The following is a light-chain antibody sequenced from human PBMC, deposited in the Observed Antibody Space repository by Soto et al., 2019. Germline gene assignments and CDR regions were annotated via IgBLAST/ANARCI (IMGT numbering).Light chain of an antibody. Sequence: EIVMTQSPATLSVFPGERATLSCRASQDVSNNLAWYQQKPGQAPRLLVYVASNRATGIPARFSGSGSGTDFTLTISSLQSEDFAVYYCHQYNNWPPTFGQGTKVEIK. CDR1: QDVSNN. CDR2: VAS. CDR3: HQYNNWPPT. J-gene: IGKJ1*01. V-gene: IGKV3-15*01.